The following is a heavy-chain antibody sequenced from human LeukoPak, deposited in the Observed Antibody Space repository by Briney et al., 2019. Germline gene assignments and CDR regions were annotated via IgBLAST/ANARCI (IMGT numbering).Heavy chain of an antibody. D-gene: IGHD3-9*01. J-gene: IGHJ4*02. V-gene: IGHV1-2*02. CDR2: INPNSGGT. Sequence: ASVKVSCKASGYTFTGYDMHWVRQAPGQGLEWMGWINPNSGGTNYAQKLQGRVTMTRDTSISTAYMELRSLRYDDTAVYYCARAADSPRRYFDWLAPFDYWGRGTLVTVSS. CDR3: ARAADSPRRYFDWLAPFDY. CDR1: GYTFTGYD.